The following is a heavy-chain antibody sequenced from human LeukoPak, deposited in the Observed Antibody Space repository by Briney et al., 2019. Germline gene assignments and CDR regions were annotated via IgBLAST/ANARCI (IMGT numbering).Heavy chain of an antibody. CDR2: ISGSSSYI. D-gene: IGHD3-10*02. V-gene: IGHV3-21*01. CDR3: AELGITMIGGV. J-gene: IGHJ6*04. Sequence: GGSLRLSCAASGFTFSSYSMNWVRQAPGKGLEWVSSISGSSSYIYYADSVKGRFTISRDNAKNSLYLQMNSLRAEDTAVYYCAELGITMIGGVWGKGTTVTISS. CDR1: GFTFSSYS.